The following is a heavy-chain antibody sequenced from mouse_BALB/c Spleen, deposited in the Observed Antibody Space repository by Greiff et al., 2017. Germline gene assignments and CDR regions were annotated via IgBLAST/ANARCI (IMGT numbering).Heavy chain of an antibody. J-gene: IGHJ1*01. CDR3: ARGTYYYGSSYVWYFDV. CDR2: INPSTGYT. V-gene: IGHV1S26*01. D-gene: IGHD1-1*01. Sequence: VQLQQSGPELMKPGASVKMSCKASGYTFTSYWMHWVKQRPGQGLEWIGYINPSTGYTEYNQKFKDKATLTADKSSSTAYMQLSSLTSEDSAVYYCARGTYYYGSSYVWYFDVWGAGTTVTVSS. CDR1: GYTFTSYW.